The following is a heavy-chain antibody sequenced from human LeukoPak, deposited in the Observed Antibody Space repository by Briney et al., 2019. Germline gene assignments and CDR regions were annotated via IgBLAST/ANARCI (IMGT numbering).Heavy chain of an antibody. CDR1: GGTFSSYA. J-gene: IGHJ6*02. D-gene: IGHD5-18*01. V-gene: IGHV1-69*04. Sequence: AASVKVSCKASGGTFSSYAISWVRQAPGQGLEWMGRIIPILGIANYAQKFQGRVTITADKSTSTAYMELSSLRSEDTAVYYCARDHEFAAMVRYYYYGMDVWGQGTTVTVSS. CDR3: ARDHEFAAMVRYYYYGMDV. CDR2: IIPILGIA.